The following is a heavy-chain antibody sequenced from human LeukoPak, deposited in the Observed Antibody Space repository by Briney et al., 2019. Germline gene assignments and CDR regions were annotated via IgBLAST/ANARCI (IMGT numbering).Heavy chain of an antibody. CDR3: AKGSPAVRLTDY. CDR1: GYTLTELS. V-gene: IGHV1-24*01. CDR2: FDPEDGET. J-gene: IGHJ4*02. Sequence: ASVKVSCKVSGYTLTELSMHWVRQAPGKGLEWMGGFDPEDGETIYAQKFQGRVTMTEDTSTDTAYMELSSLRSEDTAVYYCAKGSPAVRLTDYWGQGTLVTVSS. D-gene: IGHD2-2*01.